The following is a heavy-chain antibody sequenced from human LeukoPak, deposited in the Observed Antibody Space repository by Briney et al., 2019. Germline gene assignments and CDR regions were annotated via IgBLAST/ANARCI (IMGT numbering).Heavy chain of an antibody. CDR1: GYDFSTYW. Sequence: GASVKVSCKASGYDFSTYWIGWVRQLPGRGLEWMGVIYPDDSDTKYSPSFQGQVTISADKSISTAYLRWGSLKASDTAMYFCVRLAHGDYSYFYFGLDVWGQGTRVTVSS. D-gene: IGHD4-17*01. J-gene: IGHJ6*02. CDR3: VRLAHGDYSYFYFGLDV. CDR2: IYPDDSDT. V-gene: IGHV5-51*01.